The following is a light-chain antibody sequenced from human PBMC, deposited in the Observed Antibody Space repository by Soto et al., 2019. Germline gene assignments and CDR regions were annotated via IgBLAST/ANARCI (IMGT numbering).Light chain of an antibody. CDR2: GNI. CDR1: SSNIGAGYD. J-gene: IGLJ1*01. V-gene: IGLV1-40*01. Sequence: QSVLTQPPSVSGAPGQRVTISCTGSSSNIGAGYDVHWYQQRPGTAPKLLIFGNINRPSGVPDRFSGSKSGTSASLAITGLQAEDEGDYYCAAWDDTLKRYVFGTGTKVTVL. CDR3: AAWDDTLKRYV.